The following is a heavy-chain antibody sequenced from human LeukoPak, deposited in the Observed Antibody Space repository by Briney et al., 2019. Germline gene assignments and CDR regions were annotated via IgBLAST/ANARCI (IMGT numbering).Heavy chain of an antibody. CDR3: ARRAMGATSFDY. D-gene: IGHD1-26*01. Sequence: GGSLRLSCAASGFTFSDYYMTWVRQAPGKGLEWVSYISSSSNTVYYADSVKGRLTVSRDNANNSLYVQMTNLRAEDTAVYYCARRAMGATSFDYWGQATLVTVSS. CDR1: GFTFSDYY. V-gene: IGHV3-11*04. J-gene: IGHJ4*02. CDR2: ISSSSNTV.